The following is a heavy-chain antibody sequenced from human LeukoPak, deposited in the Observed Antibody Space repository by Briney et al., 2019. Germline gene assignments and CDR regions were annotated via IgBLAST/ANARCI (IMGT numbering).Heavy chain of an antibody. CDR2: ISWNGGSI. D-gene: IGHD6-13*01. Sequence: GRSLRLSCAASGFTFDDYAMQWVRQAPGKGLEWVSGISWNGGSIAYADSVKGRFTISRDNAKNPLYLQMNTLRAEDTALYYCAKAAGAHSSSWGYFDYWGQGTLVTVSS. CDR1: GFTFDDYA. V-gene: IGHV3-9*01. J-gene: IGHJ4*02. CDR3: AKAAGAHSSSWGYFDY.